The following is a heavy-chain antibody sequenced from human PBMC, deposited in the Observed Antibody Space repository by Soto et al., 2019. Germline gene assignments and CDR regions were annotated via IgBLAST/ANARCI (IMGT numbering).Heavy chain of an antibody. Sequence: GGSLRLSCAASGFAFSTYAMNWVRQAPGKGLEWLSYIGSSSSPIYYAESVKGRFTISRDNAKDSLYLQMNSLTAEDTAVYYCASGVSGWHPHFDYWGQGTLVTVSS. CDR2: IGSSSSPI. J-gene: IGHJ4*02. V-gene: IGHV3-48*01. CDR1: GFAFSTYA. D-gene: IGHD3-3*01. CDR3: ASGVSGWHPHFDY.